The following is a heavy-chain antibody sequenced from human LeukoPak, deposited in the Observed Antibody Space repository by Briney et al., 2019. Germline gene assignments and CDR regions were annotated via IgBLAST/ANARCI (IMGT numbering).Heavy chain of an antibody. V-gene: IGHV3-48*01. J-gene: IGHJ4*02. CDR1: GFTFSSYS. CDR3: ARDSSAVDTAMDY. CDR2: ISSSSSTI. Sequence: GGSLRLSCAASGFTFSSYSMNWVRQAPGKGLEWVSYISSSSSTIYYADSVKGRFTISRDNAKSSLYLQMNSLRAEDTAVYYCARDSSAVDTAMDYWGQGTLVTVSP. D-gene: IGHD5-18*01.